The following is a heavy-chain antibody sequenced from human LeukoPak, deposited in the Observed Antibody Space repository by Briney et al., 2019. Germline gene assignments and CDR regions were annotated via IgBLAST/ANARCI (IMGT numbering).Heavy chain of an antibody. V-gene: IGHV4-59*08. D-gene: IGHD1-1*01. J-gene: IGHJ3*01. CDR2: MYYIEPV. Sequence: SATLSLTCSVTGGCIISHYWSSIGQSPGKELAWIGHMYYIEPVNYNPSFKSRVTISIDRSKNQSSLKLNSVTATDTAVYYCAITGYPRRPIDVLDLWGQGTVVTVSS. CDR1: GGCIISHY. CDR3: AITGYPRRPIDVLDL.